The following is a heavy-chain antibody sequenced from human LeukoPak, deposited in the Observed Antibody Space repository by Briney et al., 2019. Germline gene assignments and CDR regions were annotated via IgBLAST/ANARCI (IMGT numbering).Heavy chain of an antibody. CDR3: ARGHYGSGTGTYPN. CDR2: IDYTGSA. J-gene: IGHJ4*02. Sequence: SETLSLTCTVSGGSVSSNSYYWSWVRQPPGKGLEWIGFIDYTGSANYNPSLKSRVTISLDTSKNHFSLKLSSVTAADTAVYYCARGHYGSGTGTYPNWGQGTLVTVSS. D-gene: IGHD3-10*01. CDR1: GGSVSSNSYY. V-gene: IGHV4-61*03.